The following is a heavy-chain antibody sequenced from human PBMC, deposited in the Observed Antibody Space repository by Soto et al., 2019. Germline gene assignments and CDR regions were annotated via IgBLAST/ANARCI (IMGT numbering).Heavy chain of an antibody. V-gene: IGHV1-18*01. CDR3: ARIKASSMDF. J-gene: IGHJ6*02. CDR1: GYPFVSYG. D-gene: IGHD3-16*01. CDR2: INVYSGNT. Sequence: KVSCNTSGYPFVSYGIAWVRQAPGQGLEWMGWINVYSGNTDYAQKFRDRITVTTDTSTSTAYMELRGLSSDDTGVYYCARIKASSMDFWGQGTALTVSS.